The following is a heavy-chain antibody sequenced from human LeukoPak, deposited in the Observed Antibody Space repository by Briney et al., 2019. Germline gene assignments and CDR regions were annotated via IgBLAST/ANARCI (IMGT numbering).Heavy chain of an antibody. J-gene: IGHJ4*02. CDR2: IYYSGST. Sequence: SSETLSLTCTVSGGSISSYYWSWIRQPPGKGLEWIGYIYYSGSTNYNPSLKSRGTISVDTSKNQFSMKLSSVTAADTAVYYCARAADYDILTGYYSPRHYFDYWGQGTLVAVSS. V-gene: IGHV4-59*01. CDR1: GGSISSYY. D-gene: IGHD3-9*01. CDR3: ARAADYDILTGYYSPRHYFDY.